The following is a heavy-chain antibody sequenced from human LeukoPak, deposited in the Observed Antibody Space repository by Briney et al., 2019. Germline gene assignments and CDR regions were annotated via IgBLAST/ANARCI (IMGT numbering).Heavy chain of an antibody. CDR2: ISGGGSNT. D-gene: IGHD2-15*01. CDR1: GFMFSSYA. V-gene: IGHV3-23*01. CDR3: AKGCRGANCDEGRWFDP. Sequence: PGGSLRLSCAASGFMFSSYAMSWVRRAPGKGLEWVSSISGGGSNTYFADSVKGRFSVSRDNSKNTLYLQMNSLRAEDTATYYCAKGCRGANCDEGRWFDPWGQGTLVIVSS. J-gene: IGHJ5*02.